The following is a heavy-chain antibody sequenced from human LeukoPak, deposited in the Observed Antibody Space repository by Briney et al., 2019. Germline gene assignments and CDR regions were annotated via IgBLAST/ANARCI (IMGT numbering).Heavy chain of an antibody. CDR1: GYTFTGYY. J-gene: IGHJ4*02. Sequence: GASVKVSCKASGYTFTGYYMHWVRQAPGQGLEWMGWINPNSGGTNYAQKFQGWVTMTRDTSISTGYMELSSLRSEDTAVYYCASKRGYSYGLDYWGQGTLVTVSS. V-gene: IGHV1-2*04. CDR2: INPNSGGT. D-gene: IGHD5-18*01. CDR3: ASKRGYSYGLDY.